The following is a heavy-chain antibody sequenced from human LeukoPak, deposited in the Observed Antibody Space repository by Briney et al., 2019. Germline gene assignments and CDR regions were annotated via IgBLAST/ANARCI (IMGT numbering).Heavy chain of an antibody. J-gene: IGHJ4*02. CDR2: MNPNSGNT. V-gene: IGHV1-8*01. Sequence: GASVKVSCKASGYTFTSYDINWVRQATGQGLEWMGWMNPNSGNTGYAQKFQGRVTMTRNTSISTAYMELSSLRSEDTAVYYCARVGGDMGDYYGSGSYGYWGQGTLVTVSS. CDR1: GYTFTSYD. CDR3: ARVGGDMGDYYGSGSYGY. D-gene: IGHD3-10*01.